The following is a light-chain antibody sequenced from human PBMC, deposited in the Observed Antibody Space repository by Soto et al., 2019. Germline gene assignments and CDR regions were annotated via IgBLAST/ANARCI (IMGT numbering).Light chain of an antibody. CDR2: GST. J-gene: IGLJ2*01. V-gene: IGLV1-40*01. CDR1: SSNIGTPYD. CDR3: QSYDSGLNVVV. Sequence: QSVLTQPPSVSGAPGQRVTISCTGRSSNIGTPYDVNWYQHLPGTAPKLLIYGSTNRPSGVPNRFSGSKSGTSASLAITGLQAEDEADYYCQSYDSGLNVVVFGGGTKLTVL.